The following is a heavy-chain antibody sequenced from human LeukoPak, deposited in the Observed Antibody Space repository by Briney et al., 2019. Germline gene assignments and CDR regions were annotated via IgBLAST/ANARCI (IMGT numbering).Heavy chain of an antibody. V-gene: IGHV1-8*01. Sequence: ASVKVSCKASGYTFTSYDINWVRQATGQGLEWMGWMNPNSGNTGYAQKFQGRVTMTRNTSISTAYMELSSLRSEDTAVYYCARVQYQLLRPIRGNYYYGMDVWGQGTMVTVSS. CDR2: MNPNSGNT. J-gene: IGHJ6*02. CDR3: ARVQYQLLRPIRGNYYYGMDV. CDR1: GYTFTSYD. D-gene: IGHD2-2*01.